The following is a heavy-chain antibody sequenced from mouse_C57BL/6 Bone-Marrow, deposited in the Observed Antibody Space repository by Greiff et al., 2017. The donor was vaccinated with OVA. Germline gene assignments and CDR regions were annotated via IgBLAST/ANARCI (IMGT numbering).Heavy chain of an antibody. D-gene: IGHD2-5*01. Sequence: VQLVESGAELVKPGASVKISCKASGYAFSSYWMNWVKQRPGKGLEWIGQIYPGDGDTNYNGKFKGKATLTADKSSSTAYMQLSSLTSEDSAVYFCARGIDYRNYDYWGQGTTLTVSS. V-gene: IGHV1-80*01. J-gene: IGHJ2*01. CDR3: ARGIDYRNYDY. CDR2: IYPGDGDT. CDR1: GYAFSSYW.